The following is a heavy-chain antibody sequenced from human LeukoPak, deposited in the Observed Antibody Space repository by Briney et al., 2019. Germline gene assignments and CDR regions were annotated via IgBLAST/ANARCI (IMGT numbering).Heavy chain of an antibody. Sequence: GGSLRLSCKGSGVTFSDCAVTWLRQTPGKGLEWVGFVRRKTHGGAPETAASVRGRFNVSRDDSAGIAYLQMTSLRTEDTAMYYCARVNFRDYRGYTWFEPWGQGTLVTVSS. D-gene: IGHD3-10*01. CDR2: VRRKTHGGAP. CDR1: GVTFSDCA. V-gene: IGHV3-49*03. J-gene: IGHJ5*02. CDR3: ARVNFRDYRGYTWFEP.